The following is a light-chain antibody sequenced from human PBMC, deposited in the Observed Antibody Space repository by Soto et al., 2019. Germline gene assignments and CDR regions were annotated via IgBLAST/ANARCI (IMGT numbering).Light chain of an antibody. V-gene: IGKV3-20*01. CDR2: GAS. CDR3: QHYQSGHPIT. Sequence: EILLTQSPDTLSLSPGERATLSCRAAQSVGTRLAWYQHKTGQAPRLLISGASSRATGIPDRFNGSGSETSFTLTISRLETEDFALYYCQHYQSGHPITFGQGTRLEIK. J-gene: IGKJ5*01. CDR1: QSVGTR.